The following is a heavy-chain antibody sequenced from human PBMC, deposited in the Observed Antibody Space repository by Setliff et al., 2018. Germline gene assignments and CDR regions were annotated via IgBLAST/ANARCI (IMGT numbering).Heavy chain of an antibody. V-gene: IGHV3-21*05. CDR2: INSRSSTYI. Sequence: GGSLRLSCAASGFTFSSYNMDWVRQAPGKGLEWVSYINSRSSTYIYYADSMKGRFTISRDNAKNSLYLQMNSLRAEDTAVYYCASAGHSGSWFPFDAFHIWGQGTMVTVSS. J-gene: IGHJ3*02. CDR1: GFTFSSYN. CDR3: ASAGHSGSWFPFDAFHI. D-gene: IGHD6-13*01.